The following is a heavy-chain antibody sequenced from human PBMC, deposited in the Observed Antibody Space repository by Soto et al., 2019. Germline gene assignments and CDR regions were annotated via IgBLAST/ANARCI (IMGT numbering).Heavy chain of an antibody. CDR2: IIPIFGTA. Sequence: SVKVSCKASGGTFSSYAISWVRQAPGQGLEWMGGIIPIFGTANYAQKFQGRVTITADESTSTAYMELSSLRSEDTAVYYCARGSYSSSSFRYNWFDPWGQGTLVTVSS. V-gene: IGHV1-69*13. D-gene: IGHD6-6*01. CDR1: GGTFSSYA. CDR3: ARGSYSSSSFRYNWFDP. J-gene: IGHJ5*02.